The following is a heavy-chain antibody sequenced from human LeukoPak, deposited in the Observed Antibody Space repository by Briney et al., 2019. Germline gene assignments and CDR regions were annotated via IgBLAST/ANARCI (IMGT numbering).Heavy chain of an antibody. Sequence: GGSLRLSCAASGFTFSSYWMHWVRQAPGKGLVWVSRINSDGSSTSYADSVKGRFTISRDNAKNTLYLQMNSLRAEDTAVYYCATIDGAAAGTDYWGQGTLVTVSS. V-gene: IGHV3-74*01. J-gene: IGHJ4*02. CDR1: GFTFSSYW. CDR2: INSDGSST. D-gene: IGHD6-13*01. CDR3: ATIDGAAAGTDY.